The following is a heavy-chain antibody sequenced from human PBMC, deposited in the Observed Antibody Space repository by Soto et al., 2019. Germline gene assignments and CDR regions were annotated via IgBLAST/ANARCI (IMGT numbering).Heavy chain of an antibody. V-gene: IGHV4-39*01. Sequence: SETLSLTCTVSGGSISSSSYYWGWIRQPPGKGLEWIGSIYYSGSTYYNPSLKSRVTISVDTSKNQFSLKLSSVTAADTAVYYCAGLRVEAAAPYLVDYWGQGTLVTVSS. D-gene: IGHD6-13*01. CDR3: AGLRVEAAAPYLVDY. CDR2: IYYSGST. CDR1: GGSISSSSYY. J-gene: IGHJ4*02.